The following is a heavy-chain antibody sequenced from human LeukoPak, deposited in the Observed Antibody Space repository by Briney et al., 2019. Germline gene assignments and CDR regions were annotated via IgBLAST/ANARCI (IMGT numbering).Heavy chain of an antibody. CDR2: ISAYSGNT. CDR1: GYTFTSYD. J-gene: IGHJ4*02. V-gene: IGHV1-18*01. CDR3: ARALNDYGDYPWDY. Sequence: GASVKVSCKASGYTFTSYDISWVRQAPGQGLEWMGRISAYSGNTNYAQKLQGRVTMTTDTSTSTAYMELRSLRSDDTGVYYCARALNDYGDYPWDYWGQGTLVTVSS. D-gene: IGHD4-17*01.